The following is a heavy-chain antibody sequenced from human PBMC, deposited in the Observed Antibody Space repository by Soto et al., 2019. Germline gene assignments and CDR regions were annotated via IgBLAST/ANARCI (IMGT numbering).Heavy chain of an antibody. V-gene: IGHV4-31*03. Sequence: PSETLSITSTVSGGSISSAAYSWSWIRQHPGKGLEWIGYISHSGSTYYNPSLKSRVIISVDTSKNQFSLSLTSVTAADTAVYYCAREYTYGSNFFGCWGQGALVTVSS. D-gene: IGHD5-18*01. CDR1: GGSISSAAYS. CDR2: ISHSGST. J-gene: IGHJ4*02. CDR3: AREYTYGSNFFGC.